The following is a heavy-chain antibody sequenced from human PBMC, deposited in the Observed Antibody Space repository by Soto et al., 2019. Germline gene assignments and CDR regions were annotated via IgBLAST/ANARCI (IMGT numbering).Heavy chain of an antibody. J-gene: IGHJ4*02. V-gene: IGHV3-23*01. CDR2: LGVSGGSA. CDR3: VKDLGGSHSRFDY. D-gene: IGHD3-16*01. CDR1: GFTFSFYA. Sequence: EVQLLESGGGWVQPGGSLRLSCEASGFTFSFYAFGWVRQAPGKGLEWVSSLGVSGGSAFYIDSVKGRFAVSRDDSKNTLYLQMNSLRAEDTAIYYCVKDLGGSHSRFDYRGQGTLVTVSS.